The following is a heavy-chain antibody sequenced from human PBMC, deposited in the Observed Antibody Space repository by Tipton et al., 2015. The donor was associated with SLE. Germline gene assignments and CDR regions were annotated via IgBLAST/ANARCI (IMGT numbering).Heavy chain of an antibody. CDR3: ARSQGGYFDY. J-gene: IGHJ4*02. D-gene: IGHD3-16*01. CDR1: GGSFSGYY. Sequence: TLSLTCAVYGGSFSGYYWSWIRQPPGKGLEWIGYIYYSGSTNYNPSLKSRVTISVDTSKNQFSLKLSSVTAADTAVYYCARSQGGYFDYWGQGTLVTVSS. CDR2: IYYSGST. V-gene: IGHV4-59*12.